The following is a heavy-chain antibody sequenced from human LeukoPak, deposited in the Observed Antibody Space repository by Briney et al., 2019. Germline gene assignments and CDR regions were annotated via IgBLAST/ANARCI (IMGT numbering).Heavy chain of an antibody. J-gene: IGHJ4*02. D-gene: IGHD3-10*01. V-gene: IGHV4-39*01. CDR2: IYCSRST. CDR1: GGSISNTLYY. Sequence: SETLSLTCTVSGGSISNTLYYWAWIRQPPGKGLESIGSIYCSRSTYYSPSLKSRVTISVDTSKNQFSLKLTSVTAADTAVYYCARRKGFGEGYFDSWGQGTLVTVSS. CDR3: ARRKGFGEGYFDS.